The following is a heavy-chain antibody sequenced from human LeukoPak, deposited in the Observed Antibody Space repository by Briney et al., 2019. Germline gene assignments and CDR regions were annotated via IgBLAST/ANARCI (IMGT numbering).Heavy chain of an antibody. J-gene: IGHJ4*02. CDR3: SRSQTGYFDY. V-gene: IGHV6-1*01. D-gene: IGHD1-1*01. CDR1: GDSVSSSSVA. Sequence: SQTLSLTCALSGDSVSSSSVAWNWIRQSPSRGLEWLGRTYYRSKWFTDYAVSVESRITINPDTSKNQFSLQLNSVTPEDTAVYYCSRSQTGYFDYWGPGTLVTVSS. CDR2: TYYRSKWFT.